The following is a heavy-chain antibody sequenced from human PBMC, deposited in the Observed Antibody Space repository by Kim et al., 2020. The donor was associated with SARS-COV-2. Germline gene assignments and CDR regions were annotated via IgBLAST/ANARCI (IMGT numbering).Heavy chain of an antibody. V-gene: IGHV1-2*06. CDR1: GYTFTAYY. J-gene: IGHJ6*02. CDR2: INPNSGDT. Sequence: ASVKVSCKSSGYTFTAYYMFWVRQAPGQGLDWMGRINPNSGDTNYSQKFRGRVTMTRDTSIDTVYMELSRLRSDDTAVYYCATPLRGDFYYYGMEVWGQGTTGTVSS. CDR3: ATPLRGDFYYYGMEV.